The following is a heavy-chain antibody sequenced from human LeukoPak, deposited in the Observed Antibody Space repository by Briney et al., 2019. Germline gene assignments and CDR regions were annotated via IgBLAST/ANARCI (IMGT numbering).Heavy chain of an antibody. CDR1: GFTFDDYA. CDR3: AKGSSTSCFN. Sequence: GGSLRLSCAASGFTFDDYAMHWVRQAPGEGLVWVSRVHNEGSATSYADSVKGRFTISRDNAKNTLYLQMNSLRAEDTAVYYCAKGSSTSCFNWGQGTLVTVSS. V-gene: IGHV3-74*01. D-gene: IGHD2-2*01. J-gene: IGHJ4*02. CDR2: VHNEGSAT.